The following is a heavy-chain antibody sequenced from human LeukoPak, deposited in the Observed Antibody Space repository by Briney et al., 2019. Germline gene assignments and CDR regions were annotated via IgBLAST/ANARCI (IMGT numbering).Heavy chain of an antibody. CDR2: INPNSGGT. D-gene: IGHD6-19*01. CDR3: ARARGQWLVTLGLYFDY. CDR1: GYTFTGYY. Sequence: ASVKDSCMASGYTFTGYYMHWVRQAPGQGLEWMGWINPNSGGTNYAQKFQGRVTMTRDTSISTAYMELSRLRCDDTAVYYCARARGQWLVTLGLYFDYWGQGTLVTVSS. V-gene: IGHV1-2*02. J-gene: IGHJ4*02.